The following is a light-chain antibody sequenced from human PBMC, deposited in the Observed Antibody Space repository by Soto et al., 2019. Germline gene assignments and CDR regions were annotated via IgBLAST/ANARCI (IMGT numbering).Light chain of an antibody. J-gene: IGLJ1*01. Sequence: QSALTQPASVSGSPGQSITISCTGTSSDVSGYDFVSWFQQHPGKAPKLMIYDVTNRPSGVSDRFSGSKSANTASLTISGLQAEDEADYYCSSYISSSTLEVFGNGTKVTVL. V-gene: IGLV2-14*03. CDR3: SSYISSSTLEV. CDR1: SSDVSGYDF. CDR2: DVT.